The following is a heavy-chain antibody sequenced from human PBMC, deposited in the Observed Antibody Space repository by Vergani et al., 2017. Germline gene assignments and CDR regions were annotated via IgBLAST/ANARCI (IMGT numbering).Heavy chain of an antibody. J-gene: IGHJ4*02. Sequence: EVQLLESGGGLVQPGGSLRLSCAASGFTFSSYAMSWVRQVPGKGLEWVSGISGSGLSTYYADSVKGRFTISRDNSKNTLSLEMNSLTAEDTAIYYCAGPQGTSAYYYGGFDYWGQGILVTVSS. CDR3: AGPQGTSAYYYGGFDY. V-gene: IGHV3-23*01. CDR1: GFTFSSYA. CDR2: ISGSGLST. D-gene: IGHD3-22*01.